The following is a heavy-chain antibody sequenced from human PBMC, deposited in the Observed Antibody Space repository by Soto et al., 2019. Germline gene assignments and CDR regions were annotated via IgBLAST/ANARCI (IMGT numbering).Heavy chain of an antibody. CDR2: MNQHGSDI. V-gene: IGHV3-7*03. J-gene: IGHJ6*01. D-gene: IGHD1-26*01. CDR3: AKEVRYCGSSNKRYYYYGMDV. CDR1: GFPFSNAW. Sequence: PGGSLRLSCAASGFPFSNAWMSWVRQAPGEGLEWVASMNQHGSDIQYVDSVRGRFTISRDNSKNTLYLQMNSLRAEDTAVYYCAKEVRYCGSSNKRYYYYGMDVWGQGTTVTVSS.